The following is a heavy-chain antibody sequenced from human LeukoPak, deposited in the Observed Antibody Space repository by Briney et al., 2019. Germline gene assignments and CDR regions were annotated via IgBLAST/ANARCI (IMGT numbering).Heavy chain of an antibody. CDR3: ASAGYSYGPDY. J-gene: IGHJ4*02. D-gene: IGHD5-18*01. Sequence: SQTLSLTCTVSGGSISSGDYYWSWIRQPPGKGLEWIGEINHSGSTNYNPSLKSRVTISVDTSKNQFSLKLSSVTAADTAVYYCASAGYSYGPDYWGQGTLVTVSS. CDR1: GGSISSGDYY. CDR2: INHSGST. V-gene: IGHV4-30-4*08.